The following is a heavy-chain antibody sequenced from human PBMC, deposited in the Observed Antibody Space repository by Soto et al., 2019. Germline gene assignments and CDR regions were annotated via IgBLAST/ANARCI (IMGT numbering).Heavy chain of an antibody. CDR1: GYKFTSYW. CDR2: IDPDGSYI. D-gene: IGHD6-19*01. J-gene: IGHJ5*02. Sequence: GESLKISCKGSGYKFTSYWISWVRQMPGKGLEWMGRIDPDGSYIKYSPSFQGHVTFSADKSISTAYLQWSSLKASDTAMYYCARHERYSSDWPYYNWFDPWGQGTLVTVS. V-gene: IGHV5-10-1*01. CDR3: ARHERYSSDWPYYNWFDP.